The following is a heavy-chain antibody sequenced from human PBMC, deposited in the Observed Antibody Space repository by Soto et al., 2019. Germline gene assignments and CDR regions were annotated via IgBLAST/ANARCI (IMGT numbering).Heavy chain of an antibody. CDR2: IIPIFGTA. J-gene: IGHJ1*01. Sequence: SVKVSCKASGGTFSSYAISWVRQAPGQGLEWMGGIIPIFGTANYAQKFQGRVTITADESTSTAYMELSSLRSEDTAVYYCARDKRAGSSSEYFQHWGQGTLVTVSS. CDR3: ARDKRAGSSSEYFQH. CDR1: GGTFSSYA. V-gene: IGHV1-69*13. D-gene: IGHD6-6*01.